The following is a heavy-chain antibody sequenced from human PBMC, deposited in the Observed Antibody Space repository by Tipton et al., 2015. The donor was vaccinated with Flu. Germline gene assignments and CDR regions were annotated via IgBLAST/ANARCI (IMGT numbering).Heavy chain of an antibody. D-gene: IGHD1-7*01. V-gene: IGHV3-23*01. Sequence: SLRLSCAASGFTFSSNAMSWVRQAPGKRLEWVSAITVNGGATYYADSVKGRFTISRDNSINTLFLQMNSLRAEDTAVYYCAEETNYWNYDDYFYMDVWGKGTTVTVSS. CDR2: ITVNGGAT. CDR1: GFTFSSNA. J-gene: IGHJ6*03. CDR3: AEETNYWNYDDYFYMDV.